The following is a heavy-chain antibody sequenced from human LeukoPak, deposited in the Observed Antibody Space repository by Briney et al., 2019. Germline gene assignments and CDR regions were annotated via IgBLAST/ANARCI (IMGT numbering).Heavy chain of an antibody. CDR1: GFTFSDHY. D-gene: IGHD4-17*01. CDR2: ISSGSTYT. V-gene: IGHV3-11*05. J-gene: IGHJ4*02. CDR3: AKVLTVTTGNYYFDY. Sequence: GGSLRLSCEVSGFTFSDHYMSWIRQAPGKRLEWVSYISSGSTYTNYADSVEGRFTISRDNAKNSLYLQMNSLRAEDTAVYYCAKVLTVTTGNYYFDYWGQGTLVTVSS.